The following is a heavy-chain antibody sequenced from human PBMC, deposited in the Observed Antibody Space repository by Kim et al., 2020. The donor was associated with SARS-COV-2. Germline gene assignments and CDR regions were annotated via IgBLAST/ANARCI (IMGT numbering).Heavy chain of an antibody. CDR1: GFNFRDYG. D-gene: IGHD1-7*01. V-gene: IGHV3-49*04. CDR2: IRIKTYGATT. Sequence: GGSLRLSCTTSGFNFRDYGFIWVRQAPGKGLEWVGLIRIKTYGATTAYAASVKGRFTISRDDSRGIAYLQMNTLKTEDTAVYFCAREPVSDWNYYFEYWG. J-gene: IGHJ4*01. CDR3: AREPVSDWNYYFEY.